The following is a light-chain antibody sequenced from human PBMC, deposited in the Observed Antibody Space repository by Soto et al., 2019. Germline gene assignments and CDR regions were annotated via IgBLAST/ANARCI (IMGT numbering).Light chain of an antibody. CDR1: QSINSW. CDR2: KAS. CDR3: QQYSSYTWT. J-gene: IGKJ1*01. Sequence: DIQMTLSPSTLSASVGDRVTITCRASQSINSWLAWYQQKPGKAPKLLIYKASGLESGVPSRFSGSGSGTEFTLTISSLQPDDFATYYCQQYSSYTWTFGQGTKVEIK. V-gene: IGKV1-5*03.